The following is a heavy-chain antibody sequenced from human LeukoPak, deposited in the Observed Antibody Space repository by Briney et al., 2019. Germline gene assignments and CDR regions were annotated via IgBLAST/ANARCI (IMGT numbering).Heavy chain of an antibody. D-gene: IGHD4-17*01. CDR2: VYFSGIT. CDR3: ARVYPEKWKVRSYYYVDV. CDR1: NGSISSSAYY. V-gene: IGHV4-39*07. J-gene: IGHJ6*03. Sequence: SETLSLTCTVSNGSISSSAYYWGWVRQSPGKGLQWIGSVYFSGITYYNESLKSRLTISVDKSNNQFSLKVRSVTAADTAVYYCARVYPEKWKVRSYYYVDVWGKGTMVTVSS.